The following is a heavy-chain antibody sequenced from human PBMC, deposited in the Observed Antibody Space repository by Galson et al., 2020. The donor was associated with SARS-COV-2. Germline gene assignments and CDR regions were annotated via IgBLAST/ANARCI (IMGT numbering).Heavy chain of an antibody. J-gene: IGHJ3*01. CDR1: GFSLSNPRLG. CDR3: ARTRPTSWESSVGSFDV. D-gene: IGHD7-27*01. V-gene: IGHV2-26*01. Sequence: SGHTLVKPTETLTLTCTVSGFSLSNPRLGVSWIRQPPAKALEWLAHISLNGEKSYSTSLRSRLTISKDTSKSQVVLAMANVGPLDTATYFCARTRPTSWESSVGSFDVWGLGTMVTVSS. CDR2: ISLNGEK.